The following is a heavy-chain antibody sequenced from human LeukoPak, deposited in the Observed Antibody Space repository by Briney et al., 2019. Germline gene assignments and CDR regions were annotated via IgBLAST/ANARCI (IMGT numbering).Heavy chain of an antibody. CDR3: ARVASYYYDSSGYFFDY. J-gene: IGHJ4*02. CDR2: IYSGGST. D-gene: IGHD3-22*01. V-gene: IGHV3-53*01. CDR1: GFTVSSNY. Sequence: PGGSLRLSCAASGFTVSSNYMSWVRQAPGKGLEWVSVIYSGGSTYYADSVKGRFTISRDNSKNTLYLQMNSLRAEDTAVYYCARVASYYYDSSGYFFDYWGQGTLVTVSS.